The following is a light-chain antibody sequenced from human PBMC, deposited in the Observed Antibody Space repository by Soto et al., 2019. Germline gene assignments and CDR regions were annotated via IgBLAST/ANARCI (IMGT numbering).Light chain of an antibody. CDR3: AAWDVTLNVHV. CDR2: VTD. Sequence: QSVLTQPPSVSGTLGQGVTISCSGSTSNIGENTVAWFQQLPGTAPKVLIYVTDRRPSGVPDRFSGSKSGTSAYLAISGLQSEDEADDYCAAWDVTLNVHVFGTGTQLTVL. V-gene: IGLV1-44*01. CDR1: TSNIGENT. J-gene: IGLJ1*01.